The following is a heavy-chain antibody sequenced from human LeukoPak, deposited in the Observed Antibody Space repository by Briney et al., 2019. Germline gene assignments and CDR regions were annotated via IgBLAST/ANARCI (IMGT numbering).Heavy chain of an antibody. J-gene: IGHJ4*02. D-gene: IGHD3-22*01. Sequence: SETLSLTCAVYGGSFSGYYWSWIRQPPGKGLEWIGEINHSGSTNYNPSLKSRVTISVDTSKNQFSLKLSSVTAADTAVYYCARIPYYYDSSGYYPESPPIDYWGQGTLVTVSS. CDR3: ARIPYYYDSSGYYPESPPIDY. CDR1: GGSFSGYY. V-gene: IGHV4-34*01. CDR2: INHSGST.